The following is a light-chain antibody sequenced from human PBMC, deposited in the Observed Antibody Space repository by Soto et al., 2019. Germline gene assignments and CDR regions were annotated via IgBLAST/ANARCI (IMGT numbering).Light chain of an antibody. CDR3: QQYNDWPPIT. Sequence: EVVMTQSPATLSLSPGERATLSCRASQSVSSDLAWYQQKPGQAPRLLIYGASTRATDIPARFSGGGSGTEFTLTISNLQYEDFGIYYCQQYNDWPPITFGPGTKVDI. CDR1: QSVSSD. J-gene: IGKJ3*01. CDR2: GAS. V-gene: IGKV3-15*01.